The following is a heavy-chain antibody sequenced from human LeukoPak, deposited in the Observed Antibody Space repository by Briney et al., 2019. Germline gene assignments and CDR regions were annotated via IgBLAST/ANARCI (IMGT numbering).Heavy chain of an antibody. V-gene: IGHV4-59*01. Sequence: SETLSLTCTVSGGSISSYYWSWIRQPPGKGPEWIGYIYYSGSTNYNPSLKSRVTISVDTSKNQFSLKLSSVTAADTAVYYCARDRGYCSGGSCYGYFDYWGQGTLVTVSS. CDR3: ARDRGYCSGGSCYGYFDY. CDR1: GGSISSYY. CDR2: IYYSGST. J-gene: IGHJ4*02. D-gene: IGHD2-15*01.